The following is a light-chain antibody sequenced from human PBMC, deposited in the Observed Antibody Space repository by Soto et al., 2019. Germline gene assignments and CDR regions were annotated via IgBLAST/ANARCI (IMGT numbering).Light chain of an antibody. V-gene: IGKV1-33*01. CDR1: QDISNY. J-gene: IGKJ2*01. CDR3: QQYDNLPPYT. Sequence: DIQMTQSPSSLSASVGDRVTITCQARQDISNYLNWYQQKPGKAPKLLIYDASNLETGVPSRFSGSGSGTDFTFTISSLKAEDIATYSCQQYDNLPPYTFGQGTKLEIK. CDR2: DAS.